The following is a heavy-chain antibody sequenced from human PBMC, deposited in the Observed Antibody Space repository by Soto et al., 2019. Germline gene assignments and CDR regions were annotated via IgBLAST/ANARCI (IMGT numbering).Heavy chain of an antibody. V-gene: IGHV4-39*01. CDR1: GGAISSSSYY. J-gene: IGHJ5*02. CDR2: IYYSGST. D-gene: IGHD6-19*01. CDR3: ARHGVHSSGWAGP. Sequence: SETLSLTYNVSGGAISSSSYYWGWVRQPPGKGLEWIGSIYYSGSTYYNPSLKSRVTISVDTSKNQFSLKLSSVTAADTAVYYCARHGVHSSGWAGPWAQGTLVTVSS.